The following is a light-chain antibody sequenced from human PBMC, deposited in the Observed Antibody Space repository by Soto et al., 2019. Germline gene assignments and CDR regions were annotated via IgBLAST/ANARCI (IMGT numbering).Light chain of an antibody. J-gene: IGKJ1*01. CDR1: QSVSSNF. CDR2: DAS. V-gene: IGKV3-20*01. CDR3: QFYGDPPKT. Sequence: EIVLTQSPGTLSLSPGERGTLSCRASQSVSSNFLAWYQQKPGQAPRLLIFDASTRATGIPDRFTGRGSGTDFTLTISRLELEDFAVYYCQFYGDPPKTFGQGTKVDIK.